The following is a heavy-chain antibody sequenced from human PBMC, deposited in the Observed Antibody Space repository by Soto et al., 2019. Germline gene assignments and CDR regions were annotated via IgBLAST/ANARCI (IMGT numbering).Heavy chain of an antibody. V-gene: IGHV1-69*01. CDR1: GGTFSNYA. CDR2: IIPIFGTT. D-gene: IGHD6-13*01. Sequence: KKXGSSVKVSCKASGGTFSNYAMSWVRQAPGQGIEWMGGIIPIFGTTNYAQRFQGRVTITADESTSTAYMELSSLRSEDTAVYYCARVSSSWYKDYFDYGGQGTLVTVSS. CDR3: ARVSSSWYKDYFDY. J-gene: IGHJ4*02.